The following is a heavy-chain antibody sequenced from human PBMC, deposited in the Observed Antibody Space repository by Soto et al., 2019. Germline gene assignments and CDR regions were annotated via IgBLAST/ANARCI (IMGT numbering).Heavy chain of an antibody. CDR2: INPNSGGT. V-gene: IGHV1-2*04. D-gene: IGHD6-19*01. J-gene: IGHJ5*02. CDR1: GYTFTGYY. CDR3: ARDYGASGIAVAGNWFDP. Sequence: QVQLVQSGAEVKKPGASVKVSCKASGYTFTGYYMHWVRQAPGQGLEWMGWINPNSGGTNYAQKFQGWVTMTRDTSISTAYMGLSRLRSDDTAVYYCARDYGASGIAVAGNWFDPWGQGTLVTVSS.